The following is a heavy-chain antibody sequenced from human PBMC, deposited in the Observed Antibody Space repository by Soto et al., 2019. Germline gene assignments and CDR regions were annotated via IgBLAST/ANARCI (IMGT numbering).Heavy chain of an antibody. V-gene: IGHV1-3*01. CDR3: ASSYSNYALIDYYYYGMDV. J-gene: IGHJ6*02. D-gene: IGHD4-4*01. CDR2: INAGNGNT. Sequence: ASVKVSCKASGYTFTSYGRSWVRQAPGQRLEWMGWINAGNGNTKYSQKFQGRVTITRDTSASTAYMELSSLRSEDTAVYYCASSYSNYALIDYYYYGMDVWGQGTTVTVSS. CDR1: GYTFTSYG.